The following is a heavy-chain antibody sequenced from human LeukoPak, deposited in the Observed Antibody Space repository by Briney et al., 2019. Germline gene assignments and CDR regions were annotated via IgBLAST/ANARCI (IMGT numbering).Heavy chain of an antibody. J-gene: IGHJ5*02. D-gene: IGHD3-3*01. V-gene: IGHV1-18*01. CDR1: GYTFSNYG. Sequence: ASVKVSCKASGYTFSNYGISWVRQATGRGLEWMGWISGQTGKTKQAQKFQGRITLTTDSATNTAYMELRSLTSDDTAVYYCARVLRFLEWLRFDPWGQGTLVTVSS. CDR2: ISGQTGKT. CDR3: ARVLRFLEWLRFDP.